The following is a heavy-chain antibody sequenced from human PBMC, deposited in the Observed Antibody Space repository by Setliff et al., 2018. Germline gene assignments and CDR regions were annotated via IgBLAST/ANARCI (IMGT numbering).Heavy chain of an antibody. Sequence: SVKVSCKASGGGLNNYAVAWVRQAPGQGLEWMGGIIPILDDINQAQKFEGRATFTTDESTSTAYMELSSLTPDDTAVYYCARAIYEPFRESHNWFGPWGPGTLVTVS. CDR3: ARAIYEPFRESHNWFGP. V-gene: IGHV1-69*05. D-gene: IGHD3-16*01. J-gene: IGHJ5*02. CDR2: IIPILDDI. CDR1: GGGLNNYA.